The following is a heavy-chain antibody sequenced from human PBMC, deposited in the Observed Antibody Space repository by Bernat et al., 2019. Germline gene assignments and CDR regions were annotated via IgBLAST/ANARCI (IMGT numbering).Heavy chain of an antibody. J-gene: IGHJ4*02. D-gene: IGHD3-22*01. CDR3: ARRTDYYDSSGATTYYFDY. CDR1: GFTFSSYA. V-gene: IGHV4-59*05. Sequence: VQLLESGGGLVQPGGSLRLSCAASGFTFSSYAMSWVRQAPGKGLEWIGSICYSGSTYYNPSLKSRVTISVDTSKNQFSLKLSSVTAADTAVYYCARRTDYYDSSGATTYYFDYWGQGTLVTVSS. CDR2: ICYSGST.